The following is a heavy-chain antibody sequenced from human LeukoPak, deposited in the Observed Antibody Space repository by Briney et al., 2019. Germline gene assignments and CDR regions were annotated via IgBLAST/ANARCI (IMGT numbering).Heavy chain of an antibody. Sequence: SETLSLTCTASGGSISSYYWSWIRQPPGKGLEWIGYIYSSGSTNYNPSLKSRVTISVDTSKNQFSLKLSSVTAADTAVYHCARARELFYFDYWGQGTLVTVSS. CDR2: IYSSGST. J-gene: IGHJ4*02. V-gene: IGHV4-59*01. CDR1: GGSISSYY. D-gene: IGHD3-10*01. CDR3: ARARELFYFDY.